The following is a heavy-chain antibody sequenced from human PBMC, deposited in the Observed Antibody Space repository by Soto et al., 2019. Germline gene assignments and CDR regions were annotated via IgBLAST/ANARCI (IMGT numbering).Heavy chain of an antibody. D-gene: IGHD6-13*01. CDR2: IYYSVST. Sequence: PSETLSLTCTVSGGSISSYYWSWIRQPPGKGLEWIGYIYYSVSTNYNPSLKSRVTISVDTSKNQFSLKLSSVTAADTAVYYCARDLSGIAAYFDYWGQGTLVTFSS. V-gene: IGHV4-59*01. CDR1: GGSISSYY. CDR3: ARDLSGIAAYFDY. J-gene: IGHJ4*02.